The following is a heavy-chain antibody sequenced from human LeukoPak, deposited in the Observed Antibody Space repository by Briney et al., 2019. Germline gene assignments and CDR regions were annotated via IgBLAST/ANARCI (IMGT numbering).Heavy chain of an antibody. CDR3: VKDRVYSSGATDAFDI. CDR1: GFTFSSYA. D-gene: IGHD6-19*01. V-gene: IGHV3-23*01. Sequence: GGSLRLSCAASGFTFSSYAMSWVRQAPGKGLEWVSAISGSGGSTYYADSVKGRFTISRDNSKNTLYLQMNSLRAEDKAVYYCVKDRVYSSGATDAFDIWGQGTMVTVSS. J-gene: IGHJ3*02. CDR2: ISGSGGST.